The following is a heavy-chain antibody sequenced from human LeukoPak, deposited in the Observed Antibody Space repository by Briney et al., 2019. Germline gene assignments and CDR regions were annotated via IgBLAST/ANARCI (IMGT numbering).Heavy chain of an antibody. CDR2: ISTDNGHT. D-gene: IGHD6-19*01. CDR3: ARDRELVSVGGSGDLDY. J-gene: IGHJ4*02. Sequence: ASVKVSCKASGYTFSSYGINWVRQAPGQGLEWMGWISTDNGHTSYAQKLQGRVTMTTDTSTSTAYMELRSLRSDDTALYYCARDRELVSVGGSGDLDYWGQGTLVTVSS. V-gene: IGHV1-18*01. CDR1: GYTFSSYG.